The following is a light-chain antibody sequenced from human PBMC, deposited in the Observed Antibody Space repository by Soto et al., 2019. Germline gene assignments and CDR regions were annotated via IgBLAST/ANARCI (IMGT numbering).Light chain of an antibody. V-gene: IGLV1-51*02. CDR2: ENN. CDR1: SSNIGNNY. Sequence: QAVLTQAPSVSAAPGQKVTISCSGSSSNIGNNYVSWYQQLPGTAPKLLIYENNKRPSGIPDRFSGSKSGTSATLGITGLQTGDEADYYCGTWDSSLSAYVIGTGTKVTVL. J-gene: IGLJ1*01. CDR3: GTWDSSLSAYV.